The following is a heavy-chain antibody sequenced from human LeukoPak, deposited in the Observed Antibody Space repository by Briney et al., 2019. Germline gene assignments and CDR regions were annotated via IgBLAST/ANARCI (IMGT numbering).Heavy chain of an antibody. CDR3: ARTGYSSPRAHFDY. CDR2: IYYSGST. Sequence: SETLSLTCTVSGGSISSYYWSWIRQPPGKGLEWIGYIYYSGSTNYNPSLKSRVTISVDTSKNQFSLKLRSVTAEDTAMFYCARTGYSSPRAHFDYWGQGTLVTVSS. J-gene: IGHJ4*02. CDR1: GGSISSYY. V-gene: IGHV4-59*01. D-gene: IGHD6-13*01.